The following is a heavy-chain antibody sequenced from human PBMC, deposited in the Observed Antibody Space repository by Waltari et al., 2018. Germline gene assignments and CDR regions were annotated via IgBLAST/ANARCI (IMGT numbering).Heavy chain of an antibody. Sequence: EVQLVESGGGLIQPGGSLRLSCAASGFTVSSNYMSWVRQAQGKGLGGVSVIYSGGSTYYADSVKGRFTISRDNSKNTLYLQMNSLRAEDTAVYYCARAMCYDFWSGYLPDYWGQGTLVTVSS. CDR2: IYSGGST. V-gene: IGHV3-53*01. CDR1: GFTVSSNY. J-gene: IGHJ4*02. D-gene: IGHD3-3*01. CDR3: ARAMCYDFWSGYLPDY.